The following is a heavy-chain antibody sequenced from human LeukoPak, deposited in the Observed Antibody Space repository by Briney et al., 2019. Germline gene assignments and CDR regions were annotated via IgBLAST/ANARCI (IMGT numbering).Heavy chain of an antibody. Sequence: RASVKVSCKASGGTFSSYAISWVRQATGQGLEWMGIINPSGGSTSYAQKFQGRVTMTRDTSTSTVYMELSSLRSEDTAVYCCARAPDSGYDYYYYYYMDVWGKGTTVTISS. CDR2: INPSGGST. CDR1: GGTFSSYA. CDR3: ARAPDSGYDYYYYYYMDV. D-gene: IGHD5-12*01. V-gene: IGHV1-46*01. J-gene: IGHJ6*03.